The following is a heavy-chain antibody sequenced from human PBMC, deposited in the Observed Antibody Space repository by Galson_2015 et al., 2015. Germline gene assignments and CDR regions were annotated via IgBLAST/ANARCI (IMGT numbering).Heavy chain of an antibody. V-gene: IGHV1-2*04. Sequence: SVKVSCKASGGTFSSYAIRWVRQAPGQGLEWMGGVIPNSGGTNYAQKVQGWVTMTRDTSISTAYMELIRLRSDDTAVYYCARSGCSSTSCPVDFWGQGTLVTVSS. J-gene: IGHJ4*02. CDR2: VIPNSGGT. CDR3: ARSGCSSTSCPVDF. CDR1: GGTFSSYA. D-gene: IGHD2-2*01.